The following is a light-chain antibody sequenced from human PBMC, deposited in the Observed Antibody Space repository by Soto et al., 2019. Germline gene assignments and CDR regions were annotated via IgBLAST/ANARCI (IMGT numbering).Light chain of an antibody. Sequence: QPVLTQPPSVSGAPGQRVTISCTGSSSNIGSGYDVHWYQQFPGTAPKLLIYGNNFRPSGVPDRFSGSKSDTSASLAITGLQAEDEADYYCQSYDSSLSGVVFGGGTKLTVL. CDR2: GNN. V-gene: IGLV1-40*01. CDR3: QSYDSSLSGVV. J-gene: IGLJ2*01. CDR1: SSNIGSGYD.